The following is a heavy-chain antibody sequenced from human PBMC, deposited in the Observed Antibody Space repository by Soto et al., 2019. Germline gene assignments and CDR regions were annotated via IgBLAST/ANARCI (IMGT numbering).Heavy chain of an antibody. CDR1: GFAISRGYY. D-gene: IGHD5-12*01. V-gene: IGHV4-38-2*02. CDR3: ARHHGPTTSENWFDP. Sequence: PSETMSLTGSVSGFAISRGYYWSWVRQPPGKGLEWIGSIYPSVSSYHNPSLATRLGLSIDASKNQFTLNLSSVTAADTALYYCARHHGPTTSENWFDPWGQGTLVTVSS. CDR2: IYPSVSS. J-gene: IGHJ5*02.